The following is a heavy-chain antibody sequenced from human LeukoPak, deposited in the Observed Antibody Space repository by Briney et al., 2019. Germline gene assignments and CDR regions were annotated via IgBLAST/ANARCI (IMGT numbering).Heavy chain of an antibody. Sequence: PGGSLRLSCAASGFTFSSYGMSWVRQAPGKGLEWVSAISGSGGSTYYADSVKGRFTISRDNSKNTLYLQMNSLRAEDTAVYYCARRAGGYSHPYDYWGQGILVTVSS. D-gene: IGHD4-23*01. CDR2: ISGSGGST. J-gene: IGHJ4*02. CDR3: ARRAGGYSHPYDY. CDR1: GFTFSSYG. V-gene: IGHV3-23*01.